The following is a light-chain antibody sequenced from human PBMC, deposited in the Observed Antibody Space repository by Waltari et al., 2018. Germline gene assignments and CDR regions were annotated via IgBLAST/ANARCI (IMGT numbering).Light chain of an antibody. Sequence: DIVMTQSPDSLAVSLGERATINCKSSQSVLHRSNMRNHLAWYQHKRGQPPKLIIYWASTRESGVPDRFSGSGSGTDFTLTINSLQPEDAAVYYCQQYYIAPYAFGQGTKLEVK. J-gene: IGKJ2*01. CDR2: WAS. CDR3: QQYYIAPYA. V-gene: IGKV4-1*01. CDR1: QSVLHRSNMRNH.